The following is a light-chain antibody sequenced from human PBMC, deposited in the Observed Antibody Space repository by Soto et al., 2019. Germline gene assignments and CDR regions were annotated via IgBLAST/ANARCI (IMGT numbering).Light chain of an antibody. V-gene: IGKV3-20*01. CDR1: QSVTNNF. CDR2: DAS. Sequence: EIVLTQSPGTLSLSPGERATLSCRASQSVTNNFFAWYQQKPGQAPRLLIYDASSRATGIPDRFSGSGSGTDFTLTISRLEPEDFAVYSCQQYGSSPTFGQGTKVEIK. CDR3: QQYGSSPT. J-gene: IGKJ1*01.